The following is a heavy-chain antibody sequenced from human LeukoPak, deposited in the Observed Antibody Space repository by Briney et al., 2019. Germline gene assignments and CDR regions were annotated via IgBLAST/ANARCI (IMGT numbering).Heavy chain of an antibody. J-gene: IGHJ5*02. V-gene: IGHV3-48*03. CDR2: ISSSGNAI. CDR1: GYPFSSYE. Sequence: GGSLRLSCAASGYPFSSYEMNWVRQAPGKGLEWVSYISSSGNAIYYADSVKGRFTISRDNAKNSLYLQMNSLRAEDTALYYCAREGGSGWYSGWFDPWGQGTLVTVSS. D-gene: IGHD6-19*01. CDR3: AREGGSGWYSGWFDP.